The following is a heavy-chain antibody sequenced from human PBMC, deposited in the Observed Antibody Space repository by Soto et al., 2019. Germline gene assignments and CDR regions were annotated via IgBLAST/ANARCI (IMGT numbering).Heavy chain of an antibody. CDR2: IDYSGST. D-gene: IGHD5-18*01. V-gene: IGHV4-30-4*08. J-gene: IGHJ4*02. CDR1: GGSISSSDYY. Sequence: PSETLSLTCTVSGGSISSSDYYWTWIRQPPGKGLEWIGYIDYSGSTYYNPSLKSRVTISVDTSKNQFSLTLTSMTAADTVVYFCARELTGYRYGPGEVYWGQGSLVTVSS. CDR3: ARELTGYRYGPGEVY.